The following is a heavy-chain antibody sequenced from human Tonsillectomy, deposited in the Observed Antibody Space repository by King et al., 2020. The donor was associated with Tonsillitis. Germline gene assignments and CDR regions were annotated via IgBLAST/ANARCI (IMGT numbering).Heavy chain of an antibody. V-gene: IGHV3-23*04. CDR1: GFAFSSYA. CDR3: AKVSGYYDYVWRSYLENYYYYYMDV. J-gene: IGHJ6*03. CDR2: ISGSGGST. Sequence: VQLVESGGGLVQPGGSLRLSCAASGFAFSSYAMSWVRQAPGKGLEWVSAISGSGGSTYYADSVKGRFTISRDNSKNTLYLQMNSLRAEDTAVYYCAKVSGYYDYVWRSYLENYYYYYMDVWGKGTTVTVSS. D-gene: IGHD3-16*02.